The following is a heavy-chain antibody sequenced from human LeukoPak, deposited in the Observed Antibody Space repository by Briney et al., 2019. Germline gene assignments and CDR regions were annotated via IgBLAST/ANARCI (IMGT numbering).Heavy chain of an antibody. CDR1: GFTFSSYA. D-gene: IGHD6-19*01. Sequence: GGSLRLSCAASGFTFSSYAMHWVRQAPGKGLEWVAVISHDGSNKYYADSVKGRFTISRDNSKNTLYLQMNSLRAEDTAVYYCVSTVDYWYFDLWGRGTLVTVSS. CDR3: VSTVDYWYFDL. V-gene: IGHV3-30-3*01. CDR2: ISHDGSNK. J-gene: IGHJ2*01.